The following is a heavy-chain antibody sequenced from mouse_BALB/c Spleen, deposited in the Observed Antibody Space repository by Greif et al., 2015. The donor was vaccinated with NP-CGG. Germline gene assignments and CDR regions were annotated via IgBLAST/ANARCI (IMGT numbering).Heavy chain of an antibody. CDR3: ASHYYGSSYYFDY. CDR2: ISSGGGST. CDR1: GFAFSSYD. J-gene: IGHJ2*01. D-gene: IGHD1-1*01. Sequence: EVKLVESGGGLVKPGGSLKLSCAASGFAFSSYDMSWVRQTPEERLEWVAYISSGGGSTYYPDTVKGRFTISRDNAKNTLYLQMSSLKSEDTAMYYCASHYYGSSYYFDYWGQGTTLTVSS. V-gene: IGHV5-12-1*01.